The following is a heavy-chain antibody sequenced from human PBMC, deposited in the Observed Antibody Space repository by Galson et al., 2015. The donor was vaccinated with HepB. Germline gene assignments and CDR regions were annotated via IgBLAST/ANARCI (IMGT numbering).Heavy chain of an antibody. Sequence: SLRLSCAASGFTFDDYAMHWVRQAPGKGLEWVSGIRWNSVTIGYADSVKGRFTVSRDNAKNSLYLQMNSLRTEGTALYYCAKSPEWYCSGGSCLTWDYWGQGTLVTVSS. V-gene: IGHV3-9*01. J-gene: IGHJ4*02. D-gene: IGHD2-15*01. CDR1: GFTFDDYA. CDR2: IRWNSVTI. CDR3: AKSPEWYCSGGSCLTWDY.